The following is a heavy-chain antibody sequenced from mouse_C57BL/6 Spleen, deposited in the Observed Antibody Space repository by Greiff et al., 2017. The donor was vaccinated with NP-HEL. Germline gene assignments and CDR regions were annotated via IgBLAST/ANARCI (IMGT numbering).Heavy chain of an antibody. CDR2: ISSGSSTI. V-gene: IGHV5-17*01. Sequence: EVKLMESGGGLVKPGGSLKLSCAASGFTFSDYGMHWVRQAPEKGLEWVAYISSGSSTIYYADTVKGRFTISRDNAKTTLFLQMSSLRSEDTAMYYCARGSSHFDYWGQGTTLTVSS. CDR1: GFTFSDYG. CDR3: ARGSSHFDY. J-gene: IGHJ2*01.